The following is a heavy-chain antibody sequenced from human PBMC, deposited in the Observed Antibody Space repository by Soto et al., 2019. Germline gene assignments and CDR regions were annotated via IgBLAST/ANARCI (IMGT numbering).Heavy chain of an antibody. D-gene: IGHD5-18*01. J-gene: IGHJ3*02. CDR3: ARRYGYGTFDI. CDR2: SGST. V-gene: IGHV4-34*01. Sequence: SGSTNYNPSLKSRVSISVDTSKNQFSLKLSSVTAADTAVYFCARRYGYGTFDIWGQGTMVTVSS.